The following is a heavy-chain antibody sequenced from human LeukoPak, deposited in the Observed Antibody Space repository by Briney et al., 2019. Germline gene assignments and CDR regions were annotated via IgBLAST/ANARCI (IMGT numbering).Heavy chain of an antibody. CDR2: IKQDGSEK. J-gene: IGHJ4*02. Sequence: GGSLRLSCAASGFTFSNYWMTWVRQAPGKGLEWVANIKQDGSEKYYVDSVKGRFTISRDNAKNSLYLQMNSLRAEDTAVYYCARGRRWQDYWGQGTLVTVSS. CDR3: ARGRRWQDY. V-gene: IGHV3-7*01. D-gene: IGHD4-23*01. CDR1: GFTFSNYW.